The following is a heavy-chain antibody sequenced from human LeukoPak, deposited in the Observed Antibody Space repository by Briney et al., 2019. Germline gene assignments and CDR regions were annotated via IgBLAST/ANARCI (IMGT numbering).Heavy chain of an antibody. CDR2: IIPIFGTA. V-gene: IGHV1-69*05. Sequence: EASVKVSCKASGGTFSSYAISWVRQAPGQGLEWMGGIIPIFGTANYAQKFQGRVTITTDESTSTAYMELSSLRSEDTAVYYCARYRAAGTSYYYYYMDVWGKGTTVTVSS. J-gene: IGHJ6*03. D-gene: IGHD6-13*01. CDR1: GGTFSSYA. CDR3: ARYRAAGTSYYYYYMDV.